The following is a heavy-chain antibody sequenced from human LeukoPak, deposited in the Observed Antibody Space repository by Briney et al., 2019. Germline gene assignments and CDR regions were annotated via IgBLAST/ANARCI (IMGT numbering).Heavy chain of an antibody. J-gene: IGHJ4*02. CDR1: GFTFSSDW. V-gene: IGHV3-74*01. Sequence: PEGSLRLSCAASGFTFSSDWMHWVRQAPGAGVVWVSRINSDGSSTSYADSVKGRFTISRDNAKNTLYLQMNSLRAEDTAVYYCARARYSSSSGADYWGQGTLVTVSS. D-gene: IGHD6-6*01. CDR2: INSDGSST. CDR3: ARARYSSSSGADY.